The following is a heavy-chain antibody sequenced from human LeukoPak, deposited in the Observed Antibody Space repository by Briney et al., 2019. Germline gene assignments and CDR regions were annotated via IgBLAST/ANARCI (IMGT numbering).Heavy chain of an antibody. Sequence: PSETLSLTCTVSGGSISSYYWSWIRQHPGKGLEWIGYIYYSGSTYYNPSLKSRVTISVDTSKNQFSLKLSSVTAADTAVYYCARDLSSGWSYYFDYWGQGTLVTVSS. CDR3: ARDLSSGWSYYFDY. D-gene: IGHD6-19*01. CDR1: GGSISSYY. J-gene: IGHJ4*02. CDR2: IYYSGST. V-gene: IGHV4-59*12.